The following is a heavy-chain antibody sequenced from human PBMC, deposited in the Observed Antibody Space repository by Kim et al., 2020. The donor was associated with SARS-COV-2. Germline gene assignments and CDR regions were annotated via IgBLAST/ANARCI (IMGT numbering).Heavy chain of an antibody. D-gene: IGHD3-10*01. CDR3: ARVVMVRGASGYFDL. CDR2: INHSGST. Sequence: SETLSLTCAVYGGSFSGYYWSWIRQPPGKGLEWNGEINHSGSTNYNPSLKSRVTISVDTSKNQLSLKLSSVTAADTAVYYCARVVMVRGASGYFDLWGRGTLVTVSS. CDR1: GGSFSGYY. J-gene: IGHJ2*01. V-gene: IGHV4-34*01.